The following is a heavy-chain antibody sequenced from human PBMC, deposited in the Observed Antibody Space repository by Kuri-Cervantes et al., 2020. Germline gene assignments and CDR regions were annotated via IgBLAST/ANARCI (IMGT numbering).Heavy chain of an antibody. J-gene: IGHJ6*02. CDR2: ISGSGGST. Sequence: GESLKISCAASGFTFSSYAMSWVRQAPGKGLEWVSAISGSGGSTYYADSVKGRFTISRDNSKNTLYLQMNGLRAEDTAVYYCARDAYGSYFRRYGMDVWGQGTTVTVSS. CDR3: ARDAYGSYFRRYGMDV. D-gene: IGHD1-26*01. V-gene: IGHV3-23*01. CDR1: GFTFSSYA.